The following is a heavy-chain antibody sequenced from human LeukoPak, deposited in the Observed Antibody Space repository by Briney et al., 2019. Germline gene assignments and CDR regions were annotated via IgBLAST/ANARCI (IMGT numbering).Heavy chain of an antibody. J-gene: IGHJ4*02. V-gene: IGHV3-23*01. CDR3: ARATYGSGSYYYLDN. CDR2: ISGSGGST. Sequence: GGSLRLSCAASGFTFSSYAMSWVRQAPGKGLEWVSAISGSGGSTYYADSVKGRFTISRDNSKNSLYLQMNSLRAEDTAVYYCARATYGSGSYYYLDNWGQGTLVTVSS. CDR1: GFTFSSYA. D-gene: IGHD3-10*01.